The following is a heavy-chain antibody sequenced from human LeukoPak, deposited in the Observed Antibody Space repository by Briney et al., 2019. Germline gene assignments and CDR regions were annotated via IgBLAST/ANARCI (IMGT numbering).Heavy chain of an antibody. J-gene: IGHJ3*02. V-gene: IGHV3-74*01. D-gene: IGHD2-15*01. CDR1: GFTFSSYW. Sequence: GGSLRLSCAASGFTFSSYWMHWVRQAPGKGLVWVSRINSDGSSTSYADSVKGRFTISRDNAKNSLYLQMNSLRAEDTAVYYCARDWVVAATLSRTTVTTSAFDIWGQGTMVTVSS. CDR3: ARDWVVAATLSRTTVTTSAFDI. CDR2: INSDGSST.